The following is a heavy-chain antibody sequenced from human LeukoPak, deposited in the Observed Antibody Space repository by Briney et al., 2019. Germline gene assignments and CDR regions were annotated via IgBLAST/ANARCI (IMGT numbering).Heavy chain of an antibody. V-gene: IGHV1-2*02. CDR3: ARDQAWLAFDI. CDR2: INPDSGGT. J-gene: IGHJ3*02. Sequence: ASVKVSCKASGYTFTGYYMHWARQAPGQGLEWMGWINPDSGGTNYAQNFQGRVTMTTDTSTSTAYMELRSLRSDDTAVYYCARDQAWLAFDIWGQGTMVTVSS. D-gene: IGHD3-22*01. CDR1: GYTFTGYY.